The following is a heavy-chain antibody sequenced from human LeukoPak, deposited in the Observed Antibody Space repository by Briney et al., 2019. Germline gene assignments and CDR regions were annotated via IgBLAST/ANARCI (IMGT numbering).Heavy chain of an antibody. CDR2: VSGSGGST. V-gene: IGHV3-23*01. CDR1: GFTFSSYW. Sequence: GALRLSCAASGFTFSSYWMSWVRQAPGKGLEWVSAVSGSGGSTYYADSVKGRFTISRDNSKNTLYLQMNSLRAEDTAVYYCAKGQLLLAEFDYWGQGTLVTVSS. CDR3: AKGQLLLAEFDY. J-gene: IGHJ4*02. D-gene: IGHD2-15*01.